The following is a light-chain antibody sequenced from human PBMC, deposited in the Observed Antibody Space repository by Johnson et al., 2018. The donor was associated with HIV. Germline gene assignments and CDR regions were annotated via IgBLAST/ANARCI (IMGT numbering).Light chain of an antibody. J-gene: IGLJ1*01. Sequence: QSVLTQPPSVSAAPGQKVTISCSGSSSNIGNNYVSWYQQLPGTAPKLLIYENNKRPSGIPDRFSGSKSGPSATLGITGLQTGDEADYYCGTWDNSLIARYVFGTGTKVTVL. CDR1: SSNIGNNY. CDR2: ENN. V-gene: IGLV1-51*02. CDR3: GTWDNSLIARYV.